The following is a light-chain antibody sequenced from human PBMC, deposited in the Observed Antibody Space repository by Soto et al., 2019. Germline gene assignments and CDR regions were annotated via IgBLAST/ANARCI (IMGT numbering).Light chain of an antibody. Sequence: QSVLTQPPSVSAAPGQKVTISYSGSSSNIGNNYVSWYQQLPGTAPKLLIYDNNKRPSGIPDRFSGSKSGTSATLGITGLQTGDEADYYCGTWDSSLSRVFGGGTKLTVL. J-gene: IGLJ2*01. CDR2: DNN. V-gene: IGLV1-51*01. CDR1: SSNIGNNY. CDR3: GTWDSSLSRV.